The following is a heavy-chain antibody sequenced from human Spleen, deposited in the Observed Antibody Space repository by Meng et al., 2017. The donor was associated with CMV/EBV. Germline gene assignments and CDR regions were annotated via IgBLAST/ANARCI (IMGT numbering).Heavy chain of an antibody. V-gene: IGHV3-49*04. D-gene: IGHD2-2*01. CDR3: TRGGTSAMRDGMDV. J-gene: IGHJ6*02. CDR2: IRSKPDGETT. Sequence: GGSLRLSCTGSGFTFAESIMTWVRQAPGKGLEWVGLIRSKPDGETTEYAASVKGRFTISRDDSKSIDYLQMNSLKIEDTAVYYCTRGGTSAMRDGMDVWGQGTTVTVSS. CDR1: GFTFAESI.